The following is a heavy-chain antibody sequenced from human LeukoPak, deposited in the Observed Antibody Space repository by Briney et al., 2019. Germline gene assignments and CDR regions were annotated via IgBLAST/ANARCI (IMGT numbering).Heavy chain of an antibody. J-gene: IGHJ4*02. D-gene: IGHD3-16*01. CDR3: ARGWRGDHFDY. V-gene: IGHV4-59*01. Sequence: PSETLSLTCTVSGDSLSTSYWSWIRQPLGKGLEWIGYFYHSGTAYNPSLKSRVTISGDMSNNQFSLKLSSVTAADTAIYDCARGWRGDHFDYWGQGTLVSVSS. CDR1: GDSLSTSY. CDR2: FYHSGT.